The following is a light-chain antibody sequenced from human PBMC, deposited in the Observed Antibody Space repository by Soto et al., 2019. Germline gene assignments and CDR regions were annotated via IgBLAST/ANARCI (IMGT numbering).Light chain of an antibody. J-gene: IGKJ1*01. CDR2: KAS. CDR3: QQYNSYPWT. CDR1: ESISSW. Sequence: GDRVIITCRASESISSWLAWYQQKPRKAPKLLIYKASTLASGVPSRFSGSGSGTELTLTITSLQPEDFATYYCQQYNSYPWTFGQGTKV. V-gene: IGKV1-5*03.